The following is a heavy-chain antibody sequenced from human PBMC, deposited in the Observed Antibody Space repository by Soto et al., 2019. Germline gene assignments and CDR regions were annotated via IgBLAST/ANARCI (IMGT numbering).Heavy chain of an antibody. CDR3: ARDLIVLMVYDP. CDR2: IYYSGST. V-gene: IGHV4-30-4*01. CDR1: GGSISSGDYY. J-gene: IGHJ5*02. D-gene: IGHD2-8*01. Sequence: QVQLQESGPGLVKPSPTLSLTCTVSGGSISSGDYYWSWIRQPTGKGLEWIGYIYYSGSTYYNPSRKRRVTKSVDTSKNQFSLKLSSVTAADTAVYYCARDLIVLMVYDPWGQGTLVTVSS.